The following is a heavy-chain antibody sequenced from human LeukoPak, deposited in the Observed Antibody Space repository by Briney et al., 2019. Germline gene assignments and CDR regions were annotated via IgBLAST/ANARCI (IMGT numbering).Heavy chain of an antibody. Sequence: PSDTLSLTCAVYGGSFSGYYWGWIRQPPGKGLEWIGSIYHSGSTYYNPSLKSRVTISVDTSKNQFSLKLSSVTAADTAVYYCARHPLDITMVRVQNWFDPWGQGTLVTVSS. CDR1: GGSFSGYY. V-gene: IGHV4-38-2*01. CDR2: IYHSGST. D-gene: IGHD3-10*01. CDR3: ARHPLDITMVRVQNWFDP. J-gene: IGHJ5*02.